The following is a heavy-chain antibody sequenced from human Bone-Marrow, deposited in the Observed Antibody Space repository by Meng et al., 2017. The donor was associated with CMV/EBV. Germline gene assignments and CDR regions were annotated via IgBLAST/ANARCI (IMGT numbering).Heavy chain of an antibody. CDR3: ASSMVVTPHWYLDL. J-gene: IGHJ2*01. V-gene: IGHV4-39*01. Sequence: SETLSLTCTVSGGSISSSSYYWGWIRQPPGKGLEWIGSIYYSGSTYYNPSLKSRVTISVDTSKNQFSLKLSSVTAADTAVYYCASSMVVTPHWYLDLWGRGTLVTVSS. D-gene: IGHD4-23*01. CDR2: IYYSGST. CDR1: GGSISSSSYY.